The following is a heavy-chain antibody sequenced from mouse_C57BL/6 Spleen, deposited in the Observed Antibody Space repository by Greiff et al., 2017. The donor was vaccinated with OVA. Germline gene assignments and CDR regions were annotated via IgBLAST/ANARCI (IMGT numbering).Heavy chain of an antibody. D-gene: IGHD2-4*01. CDR1: GFSLSTSGMG. CDR3: ARFLYDYDGEYYAKDY. Sequence: QVTLKVSGPGILQSSQTLSLTCSFSGFSLSTSGMGVSWIRQPSGKGLVWLAHIYCDDDKRYNPYPKSRLTISKDTSRNQVFLKITSVDTADTATYYCARFLYDYDGEYYAKDYWGQGTSVTVSS. J-gene: IGHJ4*01. CDR2: IYCDDDK. V-gene: IGHV8-12*01.